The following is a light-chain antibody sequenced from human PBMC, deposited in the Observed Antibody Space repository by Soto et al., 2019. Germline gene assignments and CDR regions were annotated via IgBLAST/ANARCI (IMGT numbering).Light chain of an antibody. J-gene: IGKJ5*01. CDR2: GTS. V-gene: IGKV3-15*01. CDR1: PSVTNF. CDR3: QQYHDWPIN. Sequence: EIVLTQSPATLSLSPGEIATLSCSASPSVTNFLAWYQQKPGQAPRLLIYGTSTRAAGIPARFSGRGSGTEYTFTISSLQSEDFAVYHCQQYHDWPINFGQGTRLEIK.